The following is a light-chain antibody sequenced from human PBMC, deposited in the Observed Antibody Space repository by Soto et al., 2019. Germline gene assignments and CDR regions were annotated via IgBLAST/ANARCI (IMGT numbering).Light chain of an antibody. CDR1: SSDVGGYNF. V-gene: IGLV2-8*01. J-gene: IGLJ1*01. Sequence: QSALPQPPSASGSLGQSVTISCTGTSSDVGGYNFVSWFQQRPGEAPKLLIYEVSNRPSGVPDRFSGSKSGNTAPLTVSGLQADDEADYYCCSFAGSGYVFGSGTKVTVL. CDR3: CSFAGSGYV. CDR2: EVS.